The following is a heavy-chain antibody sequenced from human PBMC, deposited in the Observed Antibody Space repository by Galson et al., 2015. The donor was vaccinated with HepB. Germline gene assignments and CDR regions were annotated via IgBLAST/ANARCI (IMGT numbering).Heavy chain of an antibody. CDR1: GFTFDDYA. D-gene: IGHD2-21*02. Sequence: SLRLSCAASGFTFDDYAMHWVRQAPGKGLEWVSGISWNSGSIGYADSVKGRFTISRDNARNSLDLQMNSLRPEDTALYYCAKALYVVETASFDYWGQGTLVTVSS. CDR3: AKALYVVETASFDY. J-gene: IGHJ4*02. CDR2: ISWNSGSI. V-gene: IGHV3-9*01.